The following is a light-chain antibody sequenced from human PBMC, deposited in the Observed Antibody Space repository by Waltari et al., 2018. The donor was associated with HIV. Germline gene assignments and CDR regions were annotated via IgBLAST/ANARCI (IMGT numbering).Light chain of an antibody. CDR1: SADFGPHSY. J-gene: IGLJ2*01. Sequence: QSGLIQPASVSGSLGQSITISCIASSADFGPHSYVYWFPHHPHTAPQLVIFDENLRPSGVPFRFSGSKSGNTASLTISCLHVDDEDDYYCSSYVNTATLVFVGWTNVTVL. CDR3: SSYVNTATLV. CDR2: DEN. V-gene: IGLV2-14*01.